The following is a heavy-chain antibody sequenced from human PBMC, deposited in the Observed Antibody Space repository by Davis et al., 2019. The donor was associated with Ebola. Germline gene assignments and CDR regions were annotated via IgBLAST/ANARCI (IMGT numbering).Heavy chain of an antibody. V-gene: IGHV3-64*01. CDR2: ISSNGGST. J-gene: IGHJ4*02. D-gene: IGHD5-18*01. Sequence: GESLKISCAASGFTFSSYAMHWVRQAPGKGLEYVSAISSNGGSTYYANSVKGRFTISRDNSKNTLYLQMGSLRAEDMAVYYCANVDTATDYWGQGTLVTVSS. CDR3: ANVDTATDY. CDR1: GFTFSSYA.